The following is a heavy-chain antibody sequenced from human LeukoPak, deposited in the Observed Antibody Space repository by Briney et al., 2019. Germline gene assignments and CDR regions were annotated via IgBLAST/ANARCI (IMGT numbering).Heavy chain of an antibody. V-gene: IGHV4-34*01. CDR2: INHSGST. Sequence: GSLRLSCSASGFTFSTYRMSWIRQPPGKGLEWIGEINHSGSTYYNPSLKSRVTISVDTSKNQFSLKLSSVTAADTAVYYCASLYCSGGSCYSGGWFDPWGQGTLVTVSS. CDR1: GFTFSTYR. CDR3: ASLYCSGGSCYSGGWFDP. J-gene: IGHJ5*02. D-gene: IGHD2-15*01.